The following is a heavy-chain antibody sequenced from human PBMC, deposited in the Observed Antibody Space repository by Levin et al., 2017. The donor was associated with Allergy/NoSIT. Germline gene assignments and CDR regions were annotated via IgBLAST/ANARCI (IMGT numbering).Heavy chain of an antibody. D-gene: IGHD6-6*01. CDR1: GGSISSYY. Sequence: SETLSLTCTVSGGSISSYYWSWIRQPPGKGLEWIGYIYYSGSTNYNPSLKSRVTISVDTSKNQFSLKLSSVTAADTAVYYCARSHSSSFSYYYYYYYMDVWGKGTTVTVSS. J-gene: IGHJ6*03. V-gene: IGHV4-59*01. CDR3: ARSHSSSFSYYYYYYYMDV. CDR2: IYYSGST.